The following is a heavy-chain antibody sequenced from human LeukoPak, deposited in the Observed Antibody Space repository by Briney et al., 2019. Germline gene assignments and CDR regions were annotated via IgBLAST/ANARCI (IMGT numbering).Heavy chain of an antibody. V-gene: IGHV3-13*01. Sequence: GGSLRLSCAASGFIFTDYDLHWVRQPPGKGLEWVSVFGIAGDTYYADSVKGRFTISRDVAKNSLYLQMNNLRAGDTAVYYCVRTNGGTYYDYSGQGTLVTVSS. CDR2: FGIAGDT. D-gene: IGHD1-26*01. J-gene: IGHJ4*02. CDR1: GFIFTDYD. CDR3: VRTNGGTYYDY.